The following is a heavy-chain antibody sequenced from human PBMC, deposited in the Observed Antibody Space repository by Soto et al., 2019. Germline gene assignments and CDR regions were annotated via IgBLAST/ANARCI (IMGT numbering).Heavy chain of an antibody. CDR2: INWDGGST. V-gene: IGHV3-43*01. CDR3: AKDIAGSGWYSLDY. Sequence: PGGSLRLSCGVSGFTFDDYTMHWVRQAPGKGLEWLSLINWDGGSTYYADSVKGRFTISRDNSKNSLFLQMNSLRAEDTALYYCAKDIAGSGWYSLDYWGQGTLVTVSS. J-gene: IGHJ4*02. D-gene: IGHD6-19*01. CDR1: GFTFDDYT.